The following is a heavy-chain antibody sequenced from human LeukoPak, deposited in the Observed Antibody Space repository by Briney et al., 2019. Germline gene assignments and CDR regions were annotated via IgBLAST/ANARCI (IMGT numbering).Heavy chain of an antibody. V-gene: IGHV4-34*01. Sequence: SETLSLTSVVYSGSCSGDYWIWLRQPPGRGLEWIGEINHSGRTNYNPSLKSRVTISVDTSKNQFSLKLSSVTAADTAVYSCAREGLGELSHFDYWGQGTLVTVSS. D-gene: IGHD3-16*02. CDR3: AREGLGELSHFDY. CDR2: INHSGRT. CDR1: SGSCSGDY. J-gene: IGHJ4*02.